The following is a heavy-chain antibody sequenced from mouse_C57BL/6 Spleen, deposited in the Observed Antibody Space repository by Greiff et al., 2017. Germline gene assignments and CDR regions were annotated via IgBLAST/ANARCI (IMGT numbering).Heavy chain of an antibody. V-gene: IGHV1-7*01. CDR1: GYTFTSYW. Sequence: QVQLQQSGAELAKPGASVTLSCKASGYTFTSYWMHWVKQRPGQGLEWIGYINPSSGYTKYTQKFKDKATLTADKSSSTAYRQLGSLTYEASAVYYCARGGYGSSYWYFDYWGTGTTVTVSS. J-gene: IGHJ1*03. CDR3: ARGGYGSSYWYFDY. D-gene: IGHD1-1*01. CDR2: INPSSGYT.